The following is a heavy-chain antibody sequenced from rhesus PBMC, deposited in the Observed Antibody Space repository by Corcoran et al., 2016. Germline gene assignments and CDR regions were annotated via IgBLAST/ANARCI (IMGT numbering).Heavy chain of an antibody. J-gene: IGHJ5-2*02. D-gene: IGHD4-23*01. CDR3: ARYLNSNPKSLDV. V-gene: IGHV4-169*01. CDR1: GGSISSSY. Sequence: QVQLQESGPGLVQPSETLSVTCAVSGGSISSSYWNWIRQGPGKGLELLGYIHGCVRTTRSNPSLKRRVTLSVDASKSQLSLKLTSVTAADTAVFYCARYLNSNPKSLDVWGRGVLVTVSS. CDR2: IHGCVRTT.